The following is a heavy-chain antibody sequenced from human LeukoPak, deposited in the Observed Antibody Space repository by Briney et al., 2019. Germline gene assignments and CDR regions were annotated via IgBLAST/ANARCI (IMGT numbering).Heavy chain of an antibody. V-gene: IGHV1-69*13. CDR3: ARGIVVQPSANWFDP. CDR1: GGTFSSYA. CDR2: IIPIFGTA. Sequence: SVKVSCKASGGTFSSYAISWVRQAPGQGLEWMGGIIPIFGTANYAQKFQGRVTITADESTSTAYMGLSSLRSEDTAVYYCARGIVVQPSANWFDPWGQGTPVTVSS. D-gene: IGHD2-2*01. J-gene: IGHJ5*02.